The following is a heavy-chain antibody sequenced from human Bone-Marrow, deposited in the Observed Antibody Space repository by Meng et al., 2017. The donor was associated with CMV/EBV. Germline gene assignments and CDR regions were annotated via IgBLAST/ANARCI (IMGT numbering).Heavy chain of an antibody. CDR1: GGTFSSYA. D-gene: IGHD1-26*01. CDR3: ARLKWEPSTYYVDY. Sequence: SVKVSCKASGGTFSSYAISWVRQAPGQGLEWMGGIIPILGIANYAQKFQGRVTITADKSTSTAYMELSSLRSEDTAVYYCARLKWEPSTYYVDYWGQGTLVTVSS. V-gene: IGHV1-69*10. J-gene: IGHJ4*02. CDR2: IIPILGIA.